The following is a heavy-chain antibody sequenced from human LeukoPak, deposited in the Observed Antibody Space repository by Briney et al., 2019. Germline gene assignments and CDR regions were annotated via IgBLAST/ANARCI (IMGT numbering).Heavy chain of an antibody. J-gene: IGHJ4*02. D-gene: IGHD3-10*01. CDR2: IYPGDSDT. CDR1: GYSFTSYW. V-gene: IGHV5-51*01. CDR3: ARITMVRGVIITGLEY. Sequence: GESLQISCKGSGYSFTSYWIGWVRQLPGKGLEWMGIIYPGDSDTRYSPSFQGQVTISADKSISTAYLQWSSLKASDTAMYYCARITMVRGVIITGLEYWGQGTLVTVSS.